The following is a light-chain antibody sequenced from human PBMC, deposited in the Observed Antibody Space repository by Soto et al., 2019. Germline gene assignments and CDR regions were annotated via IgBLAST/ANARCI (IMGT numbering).Light chain of an antibody. V-gene: IGLV2-11*01. CDR3: CSYAGSYIWV. CDR1: SSDVGGYNY. CDR2: DVS. J-gene: IGLJ3*02. Sequence: QSALTQPRSVSGSPGQSVTISCTGTSSDVGGYNYVSWYQQYPGKAPKLMTYDVSKRPSGIPDRFSGSKSDNTASLTISGLQAEDEADYYCCSYAGSYIWVFGGGTKLTVL.